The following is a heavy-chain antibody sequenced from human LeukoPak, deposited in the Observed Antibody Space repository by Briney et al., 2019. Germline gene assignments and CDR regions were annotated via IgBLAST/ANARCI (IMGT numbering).Heavy chain of an antibody. Sequence: GGSLRLSCAASGFTFDDYAMHWFRQAPGKGLEWVSGISWNSCSIGYAGSVKCRFTISRDNAKISLYLQMNSLRVEDMALYYCAKDIGAAGTSYYFDYWGQGTLVTVSS. CDR1: GFTFDDYA. J-gene: IGHJ4*02. CDR2: ISWNSCSI. D-gene: IGHD6-13*01. CDR3: AKDIGAAGTSYYFDY. V-gene: IGHV3-9*03.